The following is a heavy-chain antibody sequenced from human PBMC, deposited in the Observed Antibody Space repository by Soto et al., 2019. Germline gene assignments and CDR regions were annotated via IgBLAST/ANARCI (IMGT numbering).Heavy chain of an antibody. D-gene: IGHD4-17*01. CDR2: ICCSGHVI. Sequence: GGSLRLSCAASGFSFSGYGLNWVRQAPGKGLEWLSYICCSGHVIYYADSLKGRFTISRDNDKNSLYLQMNSLRAEDTAVYYCATTVTTVDYWGQGTLVTVSS. CDR1: GFSFSGYG. CDR3: ATTVTTVDY. J-gene: IGHJ4*02. V-gene: IGHV3-48*03.